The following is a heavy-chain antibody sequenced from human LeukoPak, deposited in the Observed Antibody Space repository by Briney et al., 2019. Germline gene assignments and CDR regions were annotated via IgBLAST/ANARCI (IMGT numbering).Heavy chain of an antibody. V-gene: IGHV3-73*01. D-gene: IGHD3-10*01. CDR1: GFTFSGSA. CDR2: IRSKANSYAT. J-gene: IGHJ4*02. Sequence: GGSLRLSCAASGFTFSGSAMHWVRQASGKGLEWVGRIRSKANSYATAYAASVKGRYTISRDDSKNTAYLQMNSLKTEDTAVYYCTSPHGGGDYWGQGTLVTVSS. CDR3: TSPHGGGDY.